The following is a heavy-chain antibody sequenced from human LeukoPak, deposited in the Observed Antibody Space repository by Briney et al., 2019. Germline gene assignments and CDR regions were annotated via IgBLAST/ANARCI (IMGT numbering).Heavy chain of an antibody. CDR3: AKRGVVIRVILVGFYKEAYYFDS. CDR1: RITLSNYG. D-gene: IGHD3-22*01. Sequence: GGSLRLSCAVSRITLSNYGMSWVRKAPGKGLEWVAGMSGSGGGTNYADSVKGRFTVSRDNSKNTLYLQMKSLRAEDTAVYFCAKRGVVIRVILVGFYKEAYYFDSWGQGAVVTVSS. CDR2: MSGSGGGT. V-gene: IGHV3-23*01. J-gene: IGHJ4*02.